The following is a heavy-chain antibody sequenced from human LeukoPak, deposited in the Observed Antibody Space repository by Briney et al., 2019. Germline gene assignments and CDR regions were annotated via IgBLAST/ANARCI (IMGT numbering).Heavy chain of an antibody. CDR1: GFTFSTSA. CDR2: INGGGDNT. D-gene: IGHD6-19*01. CDR3: AKGAAGVNRVFDY. Sequence: GGSLRLSCAAFGFTFSTSAMSWVRQAPGKGLEWVSAINGGGDNTYYAESVKGRFTISRDNPKNTPSPQMNTLRTKNTPTNYCAKGAAGVNRVFDYWGQGTLVTVSS. V-gene: IGHV3-23*01. J-gene: IGHJ4*02.